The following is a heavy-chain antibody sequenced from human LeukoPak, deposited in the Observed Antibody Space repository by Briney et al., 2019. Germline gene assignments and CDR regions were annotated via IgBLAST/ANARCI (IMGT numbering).Heavy chain of an antibody. J-gene: IGHJ3*02. CDR3: ARDGSYYYGSGSPPSAFDI. D-gene: IGHD3-10*01. Sequence: ASVKVSCKASGYTFTGYYMHWVRQAPGQGLEWMGWINPNSGGTNYAQKFQGWVTMTRDTSISTAYMELSRLRSDDTAVYYCARDGSYYYGSGSPPSAFDIWGQGTMVTVSS. CDR1: GYTFTGYY. CDR2: INPNSGGT. V-gene: IGHV1-2*04.